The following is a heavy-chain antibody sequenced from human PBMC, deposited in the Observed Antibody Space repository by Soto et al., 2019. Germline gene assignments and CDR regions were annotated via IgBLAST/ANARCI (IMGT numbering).Heavy chain of an antibody. Sequence: QVQLVQSGAEVKKPGASVKVSCKASGYTFTNFYVHWVRQAPGQGLEWMGIITPRGGATTYAQKFRGRVTMTRVTSTSTVYMELSSLRSEDTAVYFCARAPREELYYFDYWGRGTLVSVSS. CDR3: ARAPREELYYFDY. CDR1: GYTFTNFY. CDR2: ITPRGGAT. D-gene: IGHD3-10*01. J-gene: IGHJ4*02. V-gene: IGHV1-46*01.